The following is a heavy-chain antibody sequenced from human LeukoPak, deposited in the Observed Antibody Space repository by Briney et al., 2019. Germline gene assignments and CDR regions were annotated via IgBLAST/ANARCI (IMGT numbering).Heavy chain of an antibody. CDR1: GYTFTGSY. CDR2: VDPKSGGT. V-gene: IGHV1-2*02. CDR3: ASWAGYSSGWSGPFDY. J-gene: IGHJ4*02. Sequence: ASVKVSCKASGYTFTGSYVHWVRQAPGQGLEWMGWVDPKSGGTSYSRSFQGRVTITRDTSVSTAYMELSRLRSDDTAVYYCASWAGYSSGWSGPFDYWGQGTLVTVSS. D-gene: IGHD6-19*01.